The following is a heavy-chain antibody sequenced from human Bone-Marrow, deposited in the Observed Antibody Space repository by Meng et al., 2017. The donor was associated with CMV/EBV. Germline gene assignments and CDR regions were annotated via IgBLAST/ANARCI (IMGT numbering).Heavy chain of an antibody. V-gene: IGHV3-23*01. J-gene: IGHJ2*01. CDR1: FTLSSDA. Sequence: FTLSSDAMSWVRQAQGKGREWVAAISGSGGSTYYADSVKGRFTISRDNSKNTLYLQMNSLRAEDTAVYYCAKKMCSGGSCYWGYFDLWGRGTLVTVSS. D-gene: IGHD2-15*01. CDR2: ISGSGGST. CDR3: AKKMCSGGSCYWGYFDL.